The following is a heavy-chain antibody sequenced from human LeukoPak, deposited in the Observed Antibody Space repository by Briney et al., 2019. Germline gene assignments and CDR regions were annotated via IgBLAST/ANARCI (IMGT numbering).Heavy chain of an antibody. J-gene: IGHJ4*02. CDR1: GGTFSSYA. CDR3: ASLWGSKQVATEG. Sequence: ASVKVSCKASGGTFSSYAISWVRQAPGQGLEWMGGIIPIFGTANYEQKFQGRVTITADESTSTAYMELSSLRSEDTAVYYCASLWGSKQVATEGWGQGTLVTVSS. D-gene: IGHD5-12*01. V-gene: IGHV1-69*13. CDR2: IIPIFGTA.